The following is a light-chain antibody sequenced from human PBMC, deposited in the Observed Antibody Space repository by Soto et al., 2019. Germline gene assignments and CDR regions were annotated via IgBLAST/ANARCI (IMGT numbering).Light chain of an antibody. CDR2: GAS. CDR1: QSINSF. CDR3: QQYGSSSWT. Sequence: EIVLTQSPGTLSLSPGEGATLSCRASQSINSFLAWYQQRPGQAPRLLIYGASSRATGIPDRFSGSGSGTEFTLTISRLEPEDFAVYYCQQYGSSSWTFGQGTKVDIK. V-gene: IGKV3-20*01. J-gene: IGKJ1*01.